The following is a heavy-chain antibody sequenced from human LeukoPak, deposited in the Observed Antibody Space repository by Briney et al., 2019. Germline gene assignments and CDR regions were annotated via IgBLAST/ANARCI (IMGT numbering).Heavy chain of an antibody. Sequence: GGSLRLSCVASGLTVSNHRMSWVRQAPGKGLEWVANISEERGQEYYVDSVKGRFTISKNSAKNSLYLQMNTLRVEDTAMYYCASLDTAKQPLANHWGQGTLVTVSS. D-gene: IGHD5-18*01. V-gene: IGHV3-7*03. CDR1: GLTVSNHR. CDR3: ASLDTAKQPLANH. J-gene: IGHJ5*02. CDR2: ISEERGQE.